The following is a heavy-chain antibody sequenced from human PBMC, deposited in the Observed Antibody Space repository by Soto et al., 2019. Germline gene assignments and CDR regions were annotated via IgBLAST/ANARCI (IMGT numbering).Heavy chain of an antibody. CDR2: IWYDGSNK. CDR1: GFTFSSYG. J-gene: IGHJ4*02. Sequence: QVQLVESGGGVVQPGRSLRLSCAASGFTFSSYGMHWVRQAPGKGLEWVAVIWYDGSNKYYADSVKGRFTISRDNSKNTLYLQMNRLRAEDTAVYYCARGPPGYCSSTSCYAGSEWGQGTLVNGSS. D-gene: IGHD2-2*03. CDR3: ARGPPGYCSSTSCYAGSE. V-gene: IGHV3-33*01.